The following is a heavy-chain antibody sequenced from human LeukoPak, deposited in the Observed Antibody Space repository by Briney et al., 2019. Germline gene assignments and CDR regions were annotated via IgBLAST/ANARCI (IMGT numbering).Heavy chain of an antibody. CDR2: INPSGGST. J-gene: IGHJ4*02. V-gene: IGHV1-46*01. D-gene: IGHD6-6*01. Sequence: ASVKVSCKASGYTFTSYYMHWVRQAPGQGLEWMGIINPSGGSTSYAQKFQGRVTMTRDTSTSTVYMELSSLRSEDTAVYYCARGPLGRAARPGADYWGQGTLVTVSS. CDR3: ARGPLGRAARPGADY. CDR1: GYTFTSYY.